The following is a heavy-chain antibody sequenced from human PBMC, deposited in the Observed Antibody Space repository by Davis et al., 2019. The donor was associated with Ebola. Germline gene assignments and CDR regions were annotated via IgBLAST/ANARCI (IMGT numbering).Heavy chain of an antibody. CDR2: ISYDGSDK. Sequence: GESLKISCAASGFTFSHYGMHWVRQPPGKGLEWVSVISYDGSDKYYADSVKGRFTISRDNSKNTLYLQMNSLRAEDTAVYYCAKSIVGATSSWGQGTLVTVSS. CDR1: GFTFSHYG. CDR3: AKSIVGATSS. J-gene: IGHJ4*02. V-gene: IGHV3-30*18. D-gene: IGHD1-26*01.